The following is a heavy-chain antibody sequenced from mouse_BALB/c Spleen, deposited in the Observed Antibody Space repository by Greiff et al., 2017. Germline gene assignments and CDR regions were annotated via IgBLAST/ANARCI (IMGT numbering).Heavy chain of an antibody. CDR3: TRFYRYDRRYAMDY. D-gene: IGHD2-14*01. Sequence: HVKQSGAELVKPGASVKLSCKASGYTFTSYYMYWVKQRPGQGLEWIGEINPSNGGTNFNEKFKSKATLTVDKASSTAYMQLSSLTSEDSAVYYCTRFYRYDRRYAMDYWGQGTSVTVSS. CDR1: GYTFTSYY. V-gene: IGHV1S81*02. J-gene: IGHJ4*01. CDR2: INPSNGGT.